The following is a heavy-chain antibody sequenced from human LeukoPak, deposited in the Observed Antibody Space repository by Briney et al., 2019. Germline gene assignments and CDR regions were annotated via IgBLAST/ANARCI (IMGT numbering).Heavy chain of an antibody. CDR2: ISSDGNNE. D-gene: IGHD6-19*01. CDR1: GFTFSARA. J-gene: IGHJ4*02. Sequence: GRSLRLSCAAPGFTFSARAMHWVRQAPGKGLEWVAAISSDGNNEYYADSVNGRFTISRDNSRNTLNLQMSSLRIDDTAVYYCAREGSGWSLDYWGQGTLVTVSS. V-gene: IGHV3-30-3*01. CDR3: AREGSGWSLDY.